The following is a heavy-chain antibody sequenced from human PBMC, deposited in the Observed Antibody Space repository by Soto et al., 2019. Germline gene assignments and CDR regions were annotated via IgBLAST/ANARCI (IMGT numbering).Heavy chain of an antibody. CDR2: ISGSGGST. CDR1: GFTFSSYA. Sequence: PVGSLRLSCAASGFTFSSYAMSWVRQAPGKGLEWVSAISGSGGSTYCADSVKGRFTISRDNSKNTLYLQMNSLRAEDTAVYYCAKGLPSSWYITYFQHWGQGTLVTVSS. CDR3: AKGLPSSWYITYFQH. D-gene: IGHD6-13*01. V-gene: IGHV3-23*01. J-gene: IGHJ1*01.